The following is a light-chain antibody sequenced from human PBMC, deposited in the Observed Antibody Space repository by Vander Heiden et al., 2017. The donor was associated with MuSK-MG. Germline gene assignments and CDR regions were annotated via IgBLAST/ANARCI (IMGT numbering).Light chain of an antibody. CDR1: SSNIGAGYD. J-gene: IGLJ2*01. V-gene: IGLV1-40*01. CDR3: QSYDSSMSGSEV. Sequence: QSVLTQPPSVSGAPGQRVTISCTGSSSNIGAGYDVHWYQQLPGTAPKLLIYGNSNRPSGVPDRFSGSKSGTSASLAITGLQAEDEADDYCQSYDSSMSGSEVFGGGTKLTVL. CDR2: GNS.